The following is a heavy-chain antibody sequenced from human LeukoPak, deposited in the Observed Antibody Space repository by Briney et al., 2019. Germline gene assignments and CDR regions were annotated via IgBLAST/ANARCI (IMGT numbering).Heavy chain of an antibody. CDR2: INPDGSQK. J-gene: IGHJ6*02. D-gene: IGHD5-18*01. V-gene: IGHV3-7*01. CDR1: GFTFSSSW. CDR3: VREDVDTGMVSNDYYYGMDV. Sequence: GGSLRLSCAASGFTFSSSWMSWVRQAPGKGLEWVAYINPDGSQKYYVDSLKGRFTMSRDNAKNSLYLQMNSLRVEDTAVYYCVREDVDTGMVSNDYYYGMDVWGQGTTVTVSS.